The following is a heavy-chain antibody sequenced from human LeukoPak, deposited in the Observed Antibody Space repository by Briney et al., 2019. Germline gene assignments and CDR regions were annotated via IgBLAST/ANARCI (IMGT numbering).Heavy chain of an antibody. CDR1: GFTFSSYA. CDR2: ISYDGSNK. CDR3: AATVDIVATILTPSFDY. V-gene: IGHV3-30-3*01. D-gene: IGHD5-12*01. Sequence: GGSLRLSCAASGFTFSSYAMHWVRQAPGKGLEWVAVISYDGSNKYYADSVKGRFTISRDNSKNTLYLQMNSLRAEDTAVYYCAATVDIVATILTPSFDYWGQGTLVTVSS. J-gene: IGHJ4*02.